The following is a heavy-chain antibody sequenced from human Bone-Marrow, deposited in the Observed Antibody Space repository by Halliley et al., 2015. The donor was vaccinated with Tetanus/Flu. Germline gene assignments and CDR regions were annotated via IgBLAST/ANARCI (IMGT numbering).Heavy chain of an antibody. CDR2: SIPMFGAA. CDR3: MGTAPAPETNFRLFQLDH. V-gene: IGHV1-69*01. Sequence: QLVQSGAEVKKPGSSVKVSCKASGNTFSDYAFTWVRQAPGQGLEWMGDSIPMFGAANYAQKFQDRVKITADEPTTTVYMELSSLTSKDPSVYYYMGTAPAPETNFRLFQLDHWGQRALLSFSS. J-gene: IGHJ4*02. CDR1: GNTFSDYA. D-gene: IGHD3-22*01.